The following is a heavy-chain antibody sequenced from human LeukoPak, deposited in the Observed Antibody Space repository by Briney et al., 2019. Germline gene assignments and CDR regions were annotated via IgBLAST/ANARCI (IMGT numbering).Heavy chain of an antibody. CDR3: ARGMTLRAFDI. V-gene: IGHV3-33*01. J-gene: IGHJ3*02. D-gene: IGHD2-15*01. CDR2: IWYDGSNK. CDR1: GFTFSSYG. Sequence: GRSLRLSCAASGFTFSSYGMHWVRQAPGKGLEWVAVIWYDGSNKYYADSVKCRFTISRDNSKNTLYLQMNSLRAEDTAVYYCARGMTLRAFDIWGQGTMVTVSS.